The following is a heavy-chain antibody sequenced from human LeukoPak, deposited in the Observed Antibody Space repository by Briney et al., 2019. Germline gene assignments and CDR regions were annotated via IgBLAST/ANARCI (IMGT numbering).Heavy chain of an antibody. CDR3: GRLPTLQNQAKHTSWDAFDI. CDR2: ISISGDIR. J-gene: IGHJ3*02. CDR1: GFTCNGYN. D-gene: IGHD1-14*01. Sequence: PGGSLRLSCMGPGFTCNGYNMNWVRQAAGKGLEWIAYISISGDIRYYTDSVRGRFTISRDNAKNSLYLQMSSLRVDDTAVYYCGRLPTLQNQAKHTSWDAFDIWGRGTMITVSA. V-gene: IGHV3-48*01.